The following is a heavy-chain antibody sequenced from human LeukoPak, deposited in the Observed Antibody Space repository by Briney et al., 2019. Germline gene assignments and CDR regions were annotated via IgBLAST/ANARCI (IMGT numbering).Heavy chain of an antibody. V-gene: IGHV3-21*01. CDR2: ISSSSSYI. CDR1: GFTFSSYA. CDR3: ARDSGVDIVVVPDI. J-gene: IGHJ3*02. D-gene: IGHD2-15*01. Sequence: GGSLRLSCAASGFTFSSYAMSWVRQAPGKGLEWVSSISSSSSYIYYADSVKGRFTISRDNAKNSLYLQMNSLRAEDTAVYYCARDSGVDIVVVPDIWGQGTMVTVSS.